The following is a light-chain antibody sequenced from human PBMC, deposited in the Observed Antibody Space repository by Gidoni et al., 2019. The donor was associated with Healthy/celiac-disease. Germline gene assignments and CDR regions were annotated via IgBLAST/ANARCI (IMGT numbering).Light chain of an antibody. Sequence: QSVLTQPPSASGTPGQRVTISCSGRSSNIGSNTVNWYQQLPGTAPKLLIYSNNKRPSGVPDRFSGSKSGTSASLASSGLQSEDEADDYCAAWDDSLNGWVFGGGTKLTVL. J-gene: IGLJ3*02. V-gene: IGLV1-44*01. CDR1: SSNIGSNT. CDR3: AAWDDSLNGWV. CDR2: SNN.